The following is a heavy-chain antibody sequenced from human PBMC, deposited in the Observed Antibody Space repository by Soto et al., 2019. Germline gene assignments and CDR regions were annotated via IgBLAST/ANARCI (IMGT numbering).Heavy chain of an antibody. CDR3: ARTAAAGKYYYGMDV. J-gene: IGHJ6*02. D-gene: IGHD6-13*01. Sequence: GESLKISCKGSGYSFTSYWIGWVRQMPGKGLESMGIIYPGDSDTRYSPSFQGQVTISADKSISTAYLQWSSLKASDTAMYYCARTAAAGKYYYGMDVWAQRTTVTVSS. CDR2: IYPGDSDT. CDR1: GYSFTSYW. V-gene: IGHV5-51*01.